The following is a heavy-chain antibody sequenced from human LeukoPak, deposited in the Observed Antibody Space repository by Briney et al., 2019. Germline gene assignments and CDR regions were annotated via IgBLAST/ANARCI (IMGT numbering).Heavy chain of an antibody. V-gene: IGHV4-39*01. CDR2: IYYSGST. J-gene: IGHJ6*02. D-gene: IGHD6-19*01. Sequence: PSEPLSLTCTVSGGSISSNSYYWGWIRQPPGKGLEWIGSIYYSGSTYYNSSLKSRVTISVDTSKNQFSLKLSSVTAADTAVYYCARQGWASFYYYGVDVWGQGTPVTVSS. CDR1: GGSISSNSYY. CDR3: ARQGWASFYYYGVDV.